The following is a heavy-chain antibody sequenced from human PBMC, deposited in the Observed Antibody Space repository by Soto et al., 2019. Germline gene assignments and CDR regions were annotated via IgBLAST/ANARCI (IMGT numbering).Heavy chain of an antibody. D-gene: IGHD6-13*01. V-gene: IGHV4-39*01. CDR2: IYYSGST. Sequence: SETLSLTCTVSGGSISSSSYYWGWIRQPPGKGLEWIGSIYYSGSTYYNPSLKSRVTISVDTSKNQFSLKLSSVTAADTAVYYCARQVGGIAAAGTLPSYYYYMDVWGKGTTVTVSS. CDR3: ARQVGGIAAAGTLPSYYYYMDV. CDR1: GGSISSSSYY. J-gene: IGHJ6*03.